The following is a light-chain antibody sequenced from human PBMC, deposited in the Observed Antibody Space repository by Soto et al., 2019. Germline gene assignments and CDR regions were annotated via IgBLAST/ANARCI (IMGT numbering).Light chain of an antibody. V-gene: IGKV3-20*01. Sequence: EMVLTQSPGTLSLSPGERATLSCRASQSVSNTYLAWYQQKPGQAPRLLIYGASSRATGIPDRFSGSGSGTDFTLTISRLEPEDFAVYFCHQYGTSPRTFGPGTKVEF. CDR2: GAS. CDR3: HQYGTSPRT. CDR1: QSVSNTY. J-gene: IGKJ1*01.